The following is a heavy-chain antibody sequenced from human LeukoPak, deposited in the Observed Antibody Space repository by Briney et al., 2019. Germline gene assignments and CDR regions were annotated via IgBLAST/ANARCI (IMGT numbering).Heavy chain of an antibody. CDR1: GFTFSSYA. Sequence: GGSLRLSCAASGFTFSSYAMHWVRQAPGKGLEWVAVISYDGRDKYYADSVKGRFTISRDNSTNTLYLQMNSLRAGDTAVYSCARPYSSGWYGDFDYWGQGTLVTVSS. CDR3: ARPYSSGWYGDFDY. V-gene: IGHV3-30*04. CDR2: ISYDGRDK. D-gene: IGHD6-19*01. J-gene: IGHJ4*02.